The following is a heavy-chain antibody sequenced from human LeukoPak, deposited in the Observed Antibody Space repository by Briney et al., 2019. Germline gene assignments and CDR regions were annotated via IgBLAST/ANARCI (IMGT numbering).Heavy chain of an antibody. CDR3: ARRYYDASGYYSLDH. CDR2: IWFDEKNK. D-gene: IGHD3-22*01. J-gene: IGHJ4*02. Sequence: GRSLRLSCAASGFTFSKYGMHWVRQAPGKGLEWVAVIWFDEKNKYYADSVKGRFTISRDNSKNTLYLQMNSLRAEDTAVYYCARRYYDASGYYSLDHWGQGTLVTVSS. CDR1: GFTFSKYG. V-gene: IGHV3-33*01.